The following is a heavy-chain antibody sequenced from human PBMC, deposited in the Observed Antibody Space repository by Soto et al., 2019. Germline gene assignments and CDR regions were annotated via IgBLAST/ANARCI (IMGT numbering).Heavy chain of an antibody. CDR3: ARGVDIVATIGDNWFDP. CDR1: GDSVSSNSAA. Sequence: PSQTLSLTCAISGDSVSSNSAAWNWIRQSPSRSLEWLGRTYYRSKWYNDYAVSVKSRITINPDTSKNQFSLQLNSVTPEDTAVYYCARGVDIVATIGDNWFDPWGQGTLVTVSS. D-gene: IGHD5-12*01. V-gene: IGHV6-1*01. CDR2: TYYRSKWYN. J-gene: IGHJ5*02.